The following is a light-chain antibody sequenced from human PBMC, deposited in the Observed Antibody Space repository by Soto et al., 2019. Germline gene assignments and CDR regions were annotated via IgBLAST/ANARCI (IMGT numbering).Light chain of an antibody. V-gene: IGLV2-23*03. Sequence: QSALTQPASMSGSPGQSITISCTGTSSDVGNYNLVSWYQQHPGKAPKLMIYEGSKRPSGVSNRFSGSKSGNTASLTISGLQAEDEADYYCCSYAGSTTFRVLFGGGTKLTVL. CDR3: CSYAGSTTFRVL. CDR1: SSDVGNYNL. J-gene: IGLJ2*01. CDR2: EGS.